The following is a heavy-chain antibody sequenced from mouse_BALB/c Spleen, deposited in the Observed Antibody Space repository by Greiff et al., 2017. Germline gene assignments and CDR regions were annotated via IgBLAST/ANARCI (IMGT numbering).Heavy chain of an antibody. CDR1: GFTFSSYA. CDR2: ISSGGSYT. J-gene: IGHJ2*01. V-gene: IGHV5-9-1*01. CDR3: ARRGDGYYD. Sequence: DVMLVESGGGLVKPGGSLKLSCAASGFTFSSYAMSWVRQTPEKRLEWVATISSGGSYTYYPDSVKGRFTISRDNAKNTLYLQMSSLRSEDTAMYYCARRGDGYYDWGQGTTLTVSS. D-gene: IGHD2-3*01.